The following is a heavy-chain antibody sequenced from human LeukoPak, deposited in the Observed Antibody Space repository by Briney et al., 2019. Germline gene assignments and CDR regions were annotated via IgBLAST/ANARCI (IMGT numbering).Heavy chain of an antibody. V-gene: IGHV3-21*05. CDR1: GFSFFSYG. CDR3: ARARGMDDYGDFRIK. J-gene: IGHJ4*02. D-gene: IGHD4-17*01. Sequence: GRSLRLSCAASGFSFFSYGMHWVRQAPGKGLEWVSYISSSSSYTNYADSVKGRFTISRDNAKNSLSLQMNGLRAEDTAVYYCARARGMDDYGDFRIKWGQGTLVTVSS. CDR2: ISSSSSYT.